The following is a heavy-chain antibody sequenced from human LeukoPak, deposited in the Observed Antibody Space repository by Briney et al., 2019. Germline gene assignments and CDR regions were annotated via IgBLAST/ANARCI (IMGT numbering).Heavy chain of an antibody. V-gene: IGHV3-7*01. CDR3: ARDGNGKSLDFDY. CDR1: GFTFSSYW. CDR2: IKQDGSEK. D-gene: IGHD1-1*01. J-gene: IGHJ4*02. Sequence: GGSLRLSCAASGFTFSSYWVSWVRQAPGKGLEWVANIKQDGSEKYYVDSVKGRFTISRDNAKNSLYLQMNSLRAEDTAVYYCARDGNGKSLDFDYWGQGTLVTVSS.